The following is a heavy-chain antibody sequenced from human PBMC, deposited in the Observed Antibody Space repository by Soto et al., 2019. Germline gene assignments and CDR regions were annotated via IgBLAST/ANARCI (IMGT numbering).Heavy chain of an antibody. J-gene: IGHJ6*02. CDR2: ISGSSSYI. CDR1: GFNFSSYS. Sequence: TGGSLRLSCAASGFNFSSYSMNWVRQAPGKGLEWVSSISGSSSYIYYADSVKGRFAISRDNAKNSLYLQMNSLRAEDTAVYFCARDRVPQLGYYGMDVWGQGTTVTVSS. V-gene: IGHV3-21*01. CDR3: ARDRVPQLGYYGMDV. D-gene: IGHD2-2*01.